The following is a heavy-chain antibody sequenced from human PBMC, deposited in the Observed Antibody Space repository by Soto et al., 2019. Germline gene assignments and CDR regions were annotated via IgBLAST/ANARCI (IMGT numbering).Heavy chain of an antibody. CDR2: IYYRGNA. V-gene: IGHV4-39*01. CDR3: ARLEGLATISYYFDF. J-gene: IGHJ4*02. D-gene: IGHD3-9*01. Sequence: QLQLQESGPGLVKPSETLSLTCSVSDDSINSDKYYWGWIRQPPGKGLEWIGSIYYRGNAYYNPSLHPRVTISLEKSKSQFSLKLNSVTAADSAVYFCARLEGLATISYYFDFWGPGALVTVSS. CDR1: DDSINSDKYY.